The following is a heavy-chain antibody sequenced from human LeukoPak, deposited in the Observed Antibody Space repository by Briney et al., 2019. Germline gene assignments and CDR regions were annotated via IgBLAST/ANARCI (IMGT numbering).Heavy chain of an antibody. CDR3: AKRGVVIRVILVGFHKEAYYFDS. V-gene: IGHV3-73*01. Sequence: PGGSLRLSCAASGFTFSGSAMHWVRQASGRGLEWVGRIRSKANSYATAYAASVKGRFTISRDDSKNTAYLQMNSLKTEDTAVYYCAKRGVVIRVILVGFHKEAYYFDSSGQGALVTVSS. CDR1: GFTFSGSA. D-gene: IGHD3-22*01. J-gene: IGHJ4*02. CDR2: IRSKANSYAT.